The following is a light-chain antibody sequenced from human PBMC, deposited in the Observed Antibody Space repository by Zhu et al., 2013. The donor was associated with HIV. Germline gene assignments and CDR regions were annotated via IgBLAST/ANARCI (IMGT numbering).Light chain of an antibody. CDR1: QTVSSH. J-gene: IGKJ4*01. CDR3: QQFNKWPPGLT. CDR2: GAS. Sequence: EIVLTQSPATLSVSPGERATLSCRASQTVSSHLAWYQQAPGQAPRLLIYGASTRATGIPDRFSGSGSGTEFSLTISSLQSEDFAVYYCQQFNKWPPGLTFGGGTKVEIK. V-gene: IGKV3-15*01.